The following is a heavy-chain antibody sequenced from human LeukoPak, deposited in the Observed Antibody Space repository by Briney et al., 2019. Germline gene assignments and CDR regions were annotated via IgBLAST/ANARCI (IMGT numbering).Heavy chain of an antibody. CDR3: AREDRGGKYNYDSSGYYYVD. CDR2: ISSSGSTI. V-gene: IGHV3-11*04. Sequence: PGGSLRLSCVASGFTFSDSYMNWIRQVPGKGLEWVSYISSSGSTIYYADSVKGRFTISRDNAKKSLYLQMNSLRAEDTAVYYCAREDRGGKYNYDSSGYYYVDWGQGTLVTVSS. CDR1: GFTFSDSY. J-gene: IGHJ4*02. D-gene: IGHD3-22*01.